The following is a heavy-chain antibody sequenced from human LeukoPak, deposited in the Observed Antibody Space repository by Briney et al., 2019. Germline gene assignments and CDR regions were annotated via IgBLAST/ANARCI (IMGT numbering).Heavy chain of an antibody. CDR3: ARDLSIAVAGNWFDP. CDR1: GYTFTSYG. CDR2: INPNSGGT. J-gene: IGHJ5*02. D-gene: IGHD6-19*01. V-gene: IGHV1-2*02. Sequence: GASVKVSCKASGYTFTSYGISWVRQAPGQGLEWMGWINPNSGGTNYAQKFQGRVTMTRDTSISTAYMELSRLRSDDTAVYYCARDLSIAVAGNWFDPWGQGTLVTVSS.